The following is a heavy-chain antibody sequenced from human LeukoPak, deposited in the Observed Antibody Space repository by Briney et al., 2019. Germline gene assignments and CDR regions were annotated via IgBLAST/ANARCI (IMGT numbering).Heavy chain of an antibody. CDR2: INPNSGGT. Sequence: ASVKVSCKASGYTFTGYYMHWVRQAPGQGLEWMGWINPNSGGTNYAQKFQGRVTMTRDTSISTAYMELSRLRSDDTAVYYCARAPRSCSGGSCYSNGWFDPWGQGTLVTVSS. V-gene: IGHV1-2*02. D-gene: IGHD2-15*01. J-gene: IGHJ5*02. CDR1: GYTFTGYY. CDR3: ARAPRSCSGGSCYSNGWFDP.